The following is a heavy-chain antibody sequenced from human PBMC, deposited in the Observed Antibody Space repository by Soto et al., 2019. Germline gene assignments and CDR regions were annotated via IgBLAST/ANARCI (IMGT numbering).Heavy chain of an antibody. CDR3: ARDLGRSSYVMDV. J-gene: IGHJ6*02. V-gene: IGHV3-33*01. CDR2: IWYDGGKK. Sequence: PGGSLRLSCAASEFTFSSYGMHWVRQAPGKGLEWVAIIWYDGGKKYYADSVKGRFTISRDNSKNTLYLQMNSLSAEDTAVYYCARDLGRSSYVMDVWGLRTTVTVSS. CDR1: EFTFSSYG. D-gene: IGHD6-6*01.